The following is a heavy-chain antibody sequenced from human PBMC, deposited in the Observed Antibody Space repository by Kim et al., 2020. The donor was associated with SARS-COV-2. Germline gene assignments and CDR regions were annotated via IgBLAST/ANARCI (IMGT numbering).Heavy chain of an antibody. CDR3: AREGYSSSWTDFDY. CDR2: IYHSGST. Sequence: SETLSLTCTVSGYSISSGYYWGWIRQPPGKGLEWIGSIYHSGSTYYNPSLKSRVTISVDTSKNQFSLKLSSVTAADTAMYYCAREGYSSSWTDFDYWGQGTLVTVSS. V-gene: IGHV4-38-2*02. J-gene: IGHJ4*02. CDR1: GYSISSGYY. D-gene: IGHD6-13*01.